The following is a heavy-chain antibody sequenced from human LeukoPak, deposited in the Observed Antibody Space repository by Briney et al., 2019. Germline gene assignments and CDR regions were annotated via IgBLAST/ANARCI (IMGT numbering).Heavy chain of an antibody. Sequence: ASVKVSCKASGYTFTSYGISWVRQAPGQGLEWMGWINPNSGGTNYAQKFQGRVTMTRDTSISTAYMELSRLRSDDTAVYYCARQTGVNDYWGQGTLVTVSS. D-gene: IGHD7-27*01. V-gene: IGHV1-2*02. J-gene: IGHJ4*02. CDR1: GYTFTSYG. CDR3: ARQTGVNDY. CDR2: INPNSGGT.